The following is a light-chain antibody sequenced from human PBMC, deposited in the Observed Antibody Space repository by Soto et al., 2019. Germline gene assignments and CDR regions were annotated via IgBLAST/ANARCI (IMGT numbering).Light chain of an antibody. V-gene: IGKV3-20*01. CDR3: QQYGGSPQT. CDR1: QSVSKY. CDR2: GAS. J-gene: IGKJ1*01. Sequence: EIVFTQSPGTLALSPGEGATLSCRASQSVSKYLAWYQQKPGQAPRLLIYGASSRATGIPASFSGSGSGTEFTLTISRLEPEDFAVYYCQQYGGSPQTFGQGTKVEIK.